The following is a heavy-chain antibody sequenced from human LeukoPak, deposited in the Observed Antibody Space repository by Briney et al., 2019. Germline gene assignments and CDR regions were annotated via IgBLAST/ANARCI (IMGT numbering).Heavy chain of an antibody. J-gene: IGHJ4*02. CDR1: GFTFSSYG. D-gene: IGHD6-6*01. V-gene: IGHV3-30*03. CDR3: ARDRSSSSDFDY. CDR2: ISYDGSNK. Sequence: GGSLRLSCAASGFTFSSYGMHWVRQAPGKGLEWVAVISYDGSNKYYADSVKGRFTISRDNSKNTLYLQMNSLRAEDTAVYYCARDRSSSSDFDYWGQGTLVTVSS.